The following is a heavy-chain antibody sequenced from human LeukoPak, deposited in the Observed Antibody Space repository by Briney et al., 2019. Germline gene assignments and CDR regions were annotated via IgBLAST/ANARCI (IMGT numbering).Heavy chain of an antibody. J-gene: IGHJ4*02. D-gene: IGHD5-18*01. V-gene: IGHV4-38-2*02. CDR3: ARAGLQLWSDY. Sequence: SETLSLTCTVSGYSISSGYYWGWIRQPPGKGLEWIGSIYHSGSTHYNPSLKSRVTISVDTSKNQFSLKLSSVTAADTAVYYCARAGLQLWSDYWGQGTLVTVSS. CDR2: IYHSGST. CDR1: GYSISSGYY.